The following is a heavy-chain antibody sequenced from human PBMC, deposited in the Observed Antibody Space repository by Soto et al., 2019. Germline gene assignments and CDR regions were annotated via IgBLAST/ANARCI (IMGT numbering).Heavy chain of an antibody. Sequence: ASVKVSCKASGYTCTSYAMHWVRQAPGQRLEWMGWINAGNGNTKYSQKFQGRVTITRDTSASTAYMELSSLRSEDTAVYYCARKVGIEARPDWFDPWGQGHLVTVSS. CDR2: INAGNGNT. D-gene: IGHD6-6*01. V-gene: IGHV1-3*01. J-gene: IGHJ5*02. CDR1: GYTCTSYA. CDR3: ARKVGIEARPDWFDP.